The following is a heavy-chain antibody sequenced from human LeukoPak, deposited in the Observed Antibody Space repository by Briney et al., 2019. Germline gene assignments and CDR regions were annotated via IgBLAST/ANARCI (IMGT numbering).Heavy chain of an antibody. CDR2: ISGSGGST. CDR3: AGGSGWLIDS. V-gene: IGHV3-23*01. D-gene: IGHD6-19*01. J-gene: IGHJ4*02. Sequence: GGSLRLSCAASGFTFSSYAMSWVRQAPGKGLEWVSGISGSGGSTYYADSVKGRSTISRDNAKNSLYLQMNSLRAEDTAVYYCAGGSGWLIDSWGRGTLVTVSS. CDR1: GFTFSSYA.